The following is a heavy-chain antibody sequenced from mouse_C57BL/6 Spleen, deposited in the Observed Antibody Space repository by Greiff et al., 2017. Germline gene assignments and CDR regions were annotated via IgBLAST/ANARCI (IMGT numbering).Heavy chain of an antibody. J-gene: IGHJ2*01. CDR2: IDPEDGDT. D-gene: IGHD1-1*01. Sequence: VQLQQSGAELVRPGASVKLSCTASGFNIKDYYMHWVKQRPEQGLEWIGRIDPEDGDTAYAPKFQGKATMTADTPSNTAYLQLSSLTAEDTAVYYCTFYYYGSSSDWGKGTTLTVSS. V-gene: IGHV14-1*01. CDR1: GFNIKDYY. CDR3: TFYYYGSSSD.